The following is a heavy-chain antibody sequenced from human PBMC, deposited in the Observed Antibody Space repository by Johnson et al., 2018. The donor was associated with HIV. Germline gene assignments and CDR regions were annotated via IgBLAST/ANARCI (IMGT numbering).Heavy chain of an antibody. Sequence: QVQLVESGGGLVQPGGSLRLSCAASGFTFSSYGMAWVRQAPGKGLEWVTVISFAGVKKYYADSVKGRFTISRYNSKGTLYLQMNSLRAEDTAVYYCAKDVHGAFDIWGQGTMVTVSS. V-gene: IGHV3-30*18. CDR2: ISFAGVKK. J-gene: IGHJ3*02. CDR1: GFTFSSYG. CDR3: AKDVHGAFDI. D-gene: IGHD6-6*01.